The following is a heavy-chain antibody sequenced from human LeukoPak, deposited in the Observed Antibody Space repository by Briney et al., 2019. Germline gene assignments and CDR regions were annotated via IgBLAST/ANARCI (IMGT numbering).Heavy chain of an antibody. D-gene: IGHD3-16*02. Sequence: ASVKVSCKASGYTFIGNYIHWVRQAPGQGLEWMGWINPNSGGTNYAQKFQGRVTMTRDTSISTAYMELSRLRSDDTAVYYCARDIVLNDAFDIWGQGTMVTVSS. J-gene: IGHJ3*02. V-gene: IGHV1-2*02. CDR1: GYTFIGNY. CDR3: ARDIVLNDAFDI. CDR2: INPNSGGT.